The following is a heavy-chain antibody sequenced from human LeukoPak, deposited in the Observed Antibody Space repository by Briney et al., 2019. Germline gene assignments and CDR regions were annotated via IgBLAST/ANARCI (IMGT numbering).Heavy chain of an antibody. D-gene: IGHD1-1*01. CDR3: TREGTNSVATTYFDY. Sequence: GGSLRLSCTASGFTFGDYAMSWVRQAPGKGLEWVGFIRSKAYGGTTEYAASVKGRFTISRDDSKSIAYLQMNSLKTEDTAVYYCTREGTNSVATTYFDYWGQGTLVTVSS. CDR2: IRSKAYGGTT. J-gene: IGHJ4*02. V-gene: IGHV3-49*04. CDR1: GFTFGDYA.